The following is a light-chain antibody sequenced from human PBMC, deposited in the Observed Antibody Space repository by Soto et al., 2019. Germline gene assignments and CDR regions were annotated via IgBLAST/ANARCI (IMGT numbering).Light chain of an antibody. V-gene: IGKV1-5*03. CDR2: KAS. CDR3: QQYDTHST. J-gene: IGKJ2*01. CDR1: QSVTRW. Sequence: DIPMTQSPSTLSASVGDRVTITCRASQSVTRWLAWYQQKPGKAPKLLIYKASNLESGVPSRFSGSGSGTEFTLTISGLQPDDFATYYCQQYDTHSTFGQGTKLDIK.